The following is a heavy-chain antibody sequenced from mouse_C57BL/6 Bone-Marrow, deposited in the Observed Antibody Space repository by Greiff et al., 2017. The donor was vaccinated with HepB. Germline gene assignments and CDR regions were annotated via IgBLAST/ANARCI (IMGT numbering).Heavy chain of an antibody. D-gene: IGHD2-5*01. CDR3: ARERDSNYGNYAMDY. V-gene: IGHV5-16*01. CDR1: GFTFSDYY. CDR2: INYDGSST. Sequence: EVKLMESEGGLVQPGSSMKLSCTASGFTFSDYYMAWVRQVPEKGLEWVANINYDGSSTYYLDSLKSRFIISRDNAKNILYLQMSSLKSEDTATYYCARERDSNYGNYAMDYWGQGTSVTVSS. J-gene: IGHJ4*01.